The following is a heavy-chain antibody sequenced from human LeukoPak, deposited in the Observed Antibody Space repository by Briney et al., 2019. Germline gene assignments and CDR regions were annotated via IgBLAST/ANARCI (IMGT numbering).Heavy chain of an antibody. CDR2: IYYSGST. J-gene: IGHJ5*02. V-gene: IGHV4-59*01. D-gene: IGHD2-15*01. CDR1: GGSISSYY. Sequence: SETLSLTCTVSGGSISSYYWSWIRQPPGKRLEWIGYIYYSGSTNYNPSLKSRVTISVDTSKNQFSLKLSSVTAADTAVYYCARETYCSGGSCYSGWFDPWGQGTLVTVSS. CDR3: ARETYCSGGSCYSGWFDP.